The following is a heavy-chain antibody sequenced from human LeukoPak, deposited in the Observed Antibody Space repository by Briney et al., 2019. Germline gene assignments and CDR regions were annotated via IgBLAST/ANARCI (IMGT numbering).Heavy chain of an antibody. V-gene: IGHV3-7*01. CDR3: ARDLNSSKYYYDSSGYCY. J-gene: IGHJ4*02. D-gene: IGHD3-22*01. CDR1: GFTFSNNW. Sequence: PGGSLRLSCAASGFTFSNNWMSWVRQAPGRGLEWVANIKQDGSEKYYVDSVKGRFTISRDNAKNSLYLQMNSLRAEDTAVYYCARDLNSSKYYYDSSGYCYWGQGTLVTVSS. CDR2: IKQDGSEK.